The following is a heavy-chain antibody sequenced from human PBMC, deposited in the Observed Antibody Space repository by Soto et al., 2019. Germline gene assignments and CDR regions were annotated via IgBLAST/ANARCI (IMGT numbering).Heavy chain of an antibody. CDR1: GFTFSSYS. J-gene: IGHJ5*02. CDR3: ARGGRRQQLVPNWFDP. Sequence: EVQLVESGGGLVKPGGSLRLSCAASGFTFSSYSMNWVRQAPGKGLEWVSSISSSSSYIYYADSVKGRFTISRDNAKNSLYLQMNSLRAEDTAVYYCARGGRRQQLVPNWFDPWGQGTLVTVSS. D-gene: IGHD6-13*01. V-gene: IGHV3-21*01. CDR2: ISSSSSYI.